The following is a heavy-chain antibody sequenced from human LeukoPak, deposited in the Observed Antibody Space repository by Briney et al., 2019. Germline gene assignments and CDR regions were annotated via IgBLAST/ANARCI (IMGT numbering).Heavy chain of an antibody. J-gene: IGHJ4*02. V-gene: IGHV4-34*01. Sequence: PSETLSLTCAVYGGSFSGYYWSWIRQPPGKGLEWIGEINHSGSTNYNPSLKSRVTISVDTSKNQLSLKLSSVTAADTAVYYCAITYSSSWYYFDYWGQGTLVTVSS. CDR3: AITYSSSWYYFDY. CDR1: GGSFSGYY. D-gene: IGHD6-13*01. CDR2: INHSGST.